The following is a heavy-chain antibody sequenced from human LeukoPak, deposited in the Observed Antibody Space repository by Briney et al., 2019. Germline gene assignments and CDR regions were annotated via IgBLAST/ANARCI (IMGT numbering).Heavy chain of an antibody. V-gene: IGHV1-2*02. CDR2: INPNSGGT. Sequence: GASVKVSCKASGYTFTGYYMHWVRQAPGQGLEWMGWINPNSGGTNYAQKFQGRVTMTRDTSISTAYMELSRLRSDDTAVYYCASNPITTAMVTELDYWGQGTLVTVSS. CDR3: ASNPITTAMVTELDY. CDR1: GYTFTGYY. D-gene: IGHD5-18*01. J-gene: IGHJ4*02.